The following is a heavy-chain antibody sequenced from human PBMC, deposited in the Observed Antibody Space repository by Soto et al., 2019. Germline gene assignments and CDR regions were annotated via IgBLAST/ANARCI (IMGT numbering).Heavy chain of an antibody. D-gene: IGHD6-25*01. Sequence: QVQLVQSGAELKKPGASVNISCTASGFTFSDNLINWVRQVPGQGLEWMGGLNPDTGNTRYSETFQGRVTISRNPSASIAYLELSGLENEDTALYFCARDIQSGGPRANDAFDVWGQGTMITVSS. CDR1: GFTFSDNL. V-gene: IGHV1-3*01. CDR3: ARDIQSGGPRANDAFDV. J-gene: IGHJ3*01. CDR2: LNPDTGNT.